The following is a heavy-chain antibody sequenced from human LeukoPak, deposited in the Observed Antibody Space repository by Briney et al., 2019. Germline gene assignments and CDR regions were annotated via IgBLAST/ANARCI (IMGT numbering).Heavy chain of an antibody. Sequence: ASVKVSCKASGYTFSRYGISWVRRAPGHGLEWMGWICAYNGNAKYAQTLQGRVTMTTDTSTSTAYMELRSLTSDDTAVYYCARTVDSYNWRENWFDPWGQGTLVTVSS. CDR2: ICAYNGNA. J-gene: IGHJ5*02. CDR1: GYTFSRYG. D-gene: IGHD1-20*01. V-gene: IGHV1-18*01. CDR3: ARTVDSYNWRENWFDP.